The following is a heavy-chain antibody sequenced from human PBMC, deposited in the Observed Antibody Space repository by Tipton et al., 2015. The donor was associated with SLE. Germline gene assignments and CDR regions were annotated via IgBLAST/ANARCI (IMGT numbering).Heavy chain of an antibody. J-gene: IGHJ4*02. CDR3: ARVRIISAGTHFDY. Sequence: TLSLTCAVSGYSLSSGYYWGWIRQPPGKGLEWIGSIYHDGSTDYNPSLKSRLTISVDTSKNQLSLKLSSGTAADTAVYYCARVRIISAGTHFDYWGQGTLVTVSS. CDR2: IYHDGST. V-gene: IGHV4-38-2*01. CDR1: GYSLSSGYY. D-gene: IGHD6-13*01.